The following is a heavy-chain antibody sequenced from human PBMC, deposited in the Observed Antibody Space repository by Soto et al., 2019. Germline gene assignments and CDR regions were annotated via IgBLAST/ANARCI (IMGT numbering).Heavy chain of an antibody. D-gene: IGHD3-16*02. CDR1: EFTFSRYS. CDR3: VRDLLSAFVL. V-gene: IGHV3-48*01. Sequence: EAQLVESGGGLVQPGVSLRLSCAASEFTFSRYSMNWVRQPPGKGLEWISHISDRNILYADSVRGRFTISRDNAKNSQSLQTNSLRAEDTAVYHCVRDLLSAFVLWGQGTMVTVSS. J-gene: IGHJ3*01. CDR2: ISDRNI.